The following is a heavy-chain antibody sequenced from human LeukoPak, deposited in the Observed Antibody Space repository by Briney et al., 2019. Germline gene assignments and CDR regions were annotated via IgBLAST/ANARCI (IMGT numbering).Heavy chain of an antibody. J-gene: IGHJ4*02. V-gene: IGHV3-64*01. Sequence: RTGGSLRLSCAASGFTFSSYAMHWVRQAPGKGLEYVSSISSSGGSTYYANSVKGRFTISRDNSKNMLYLQMGSLRAEDMAVYYCARRYCSGSSGSSYSHFDCWGQGTLVTVSS. CDR2: ISSSGGST. D-gene: IGHD2-15*01. CDR3: ARRYCSGSSGSSYSHFDC. CDR1: GFTFSSYA.